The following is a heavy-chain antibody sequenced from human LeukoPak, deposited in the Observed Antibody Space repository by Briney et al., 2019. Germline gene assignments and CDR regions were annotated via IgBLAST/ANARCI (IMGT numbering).Heavy chain of an antibody. Sequence: GGSLRLSCAASGFTFSSYWMTWVRQTPGKGLEWISYISSGSGTTYYGDSVQGRFITSRDNAKNSLHLQMNSLRAEDTGVYYCAKDGGNDYGVFDYWGQGILVTVSS. V-gene: IGHV3-48*01. CDR2: ISSGSGTT. J-gene: IGHJ4*02. CDR3: AKDGGNDYGVFDY. D-gene: IGHD4-17*01. CDR1: GFTFSSYW.